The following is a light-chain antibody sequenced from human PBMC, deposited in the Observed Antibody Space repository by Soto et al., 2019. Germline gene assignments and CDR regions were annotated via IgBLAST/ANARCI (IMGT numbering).Light chain of an antibody. J-gene: IGKJ5*01. CDR1: QSVSSN. CDR2: DAS. CDR3: HHYHNWPMT. V-gene: IGKV3-11*01. Sequence: EIVLTQSPGTLSLSPGESAPLSCRASQSVSSNLAWYQQKPGQAPRLLIYDASNRATGIPARFSGSGSGTDFTLTISSLEPEDFAVYYCHHYHNWPMTFGQGTRLEIK.